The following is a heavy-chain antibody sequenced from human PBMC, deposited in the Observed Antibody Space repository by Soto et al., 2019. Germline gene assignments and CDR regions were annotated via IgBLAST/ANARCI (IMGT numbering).Heavy chain of an antibody. J-gene: IGHJ1*01. D-gene: IGHD1-26*01. V-gene: IGHV1-69*13. CDR1: GGTFSSYA. CDR3: ASQGRHSGSYWLRGNVQH. Sequence: SVKVSCKASGGTFSSYAISWVRHAPGQGLEWMGGIIPIFGTANYAQKFQGRVTITADESTSTAYMELSSLRSEDTAVYYCASQGRHSGSYWLRGNVQHWGQGTLVTV. CDR2: IIPIFGTA.